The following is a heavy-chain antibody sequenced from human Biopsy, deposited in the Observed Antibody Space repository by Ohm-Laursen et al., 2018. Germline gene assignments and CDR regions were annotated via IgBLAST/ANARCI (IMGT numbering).Heavy chain of an antibody. V-gene: IGHV4-4*07. CDR2: IFTSGST. CDR1: GASISDYY. D-gene: IGHD3-22*01. J-gene: IGHJ4*02. CDR3: AKGYTDYSDSSGFSYYFRY. Sequence: PSDTLSLTCAVSGASISDYYCVWIRQPAGKGLEWIGLIFTSGSTTYNPSLRSRVTMSVDTSKNQFTLKLSSVTAADTAIYYCAKGYTDYSDSSGFSYYFRYWGQGTLVTVPS.